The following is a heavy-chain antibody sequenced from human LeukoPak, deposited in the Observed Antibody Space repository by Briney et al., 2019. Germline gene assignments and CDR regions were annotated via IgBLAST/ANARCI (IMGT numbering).Heavy chain of an antibody. CDR1: GFTFSSYS. Sequence: PGGSLRLSCAASGFTFSSYSMNWVRQAPGKGLEWVSSISGSSSYIYYADSVKGRFTISRDNAKNSLYLQMNSLRAEDTAVYYCAREPSPTWFGELSDYWGQGTLVTVSS. D-gene: IGHD3-10*01. CDR3: AREPSPTWFGELSDY. V-gene: IGHV3-21*01. J-gene: IGHJ4*02. CDR2: ISGSSSYI.